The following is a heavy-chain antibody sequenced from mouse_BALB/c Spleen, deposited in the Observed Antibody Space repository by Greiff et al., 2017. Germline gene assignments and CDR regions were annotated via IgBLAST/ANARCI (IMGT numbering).Heavy chain of an antibody. Sequence: QVQLKESGAELVRPGSSVKLSCTASGYAFSSYWMYWVKQRPGQGLEWIGQIYPGDGDTNYDGKFKGKATLTTDKSSSTAYMQLSSLSYEDAAVYVSHEAMDYWGQGTSVTVSS. CDR1: GYAFSSYW. CDR2: IYPGDGDT. CDR3: HEAMDY. V-gene: IGHV1-80*01. J-gene: IGHJ4*01.